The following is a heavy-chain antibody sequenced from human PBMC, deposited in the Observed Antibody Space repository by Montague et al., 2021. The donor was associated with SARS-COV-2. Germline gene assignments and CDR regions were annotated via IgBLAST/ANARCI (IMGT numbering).Heavy chain of an antibody. D-gene: IGHD5-24*01. CDR3: ARGPSRLATQEFYFGY. CDR1: SGSFSDFY. CDR2: INHTGSA. V-gene: IGHV4-34*01. J-gene: IGHJ4*02. Sequence: SETQSLTCAVHSGSFSDFYWTWIRQSPGKGLEWIGEINHTGSATYNPSLKGRVTLSRDTSKNQFSLKLQSVTPADTAVYYCARGPSRLATQEFYFGYWGQGTLVSVSS.